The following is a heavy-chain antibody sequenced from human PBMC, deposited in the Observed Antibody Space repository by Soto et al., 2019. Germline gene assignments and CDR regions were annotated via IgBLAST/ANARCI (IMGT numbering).Heavy chain of an antibody. CDR1: GFTFRTYT. J-gene: IGHJ3*02. CDR2: IRGFSPYT. Sequence: GGSLRLSCISSGFTFRTYTMNWVRQAPGKGLEWVSGIRGFSPYTFYAESVKGRFTISRDNAKNSLDLQMDSLRAEDTAVYYCATFLLVGSFDIWGQGTMVTVSS. CDR3: ATFLLVGSFDI. V-gene: IGHV3-21*01. D-gene: IGHD1-26*01.